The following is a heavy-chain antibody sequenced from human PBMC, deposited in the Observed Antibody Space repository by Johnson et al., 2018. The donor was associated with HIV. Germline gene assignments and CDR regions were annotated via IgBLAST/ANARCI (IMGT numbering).Heavy chain of an antibody. CDR1: QFTFSDYY. CDR2: IHWNGGRT. CDR3: VRGGLGYQNIHDPFDI. Sequence: VQLVESGGGLAKPAWSPRLSCATSQFTFSDYYMSWIRQAPGKGLEWVSGIHWNGGRTVYVDSMKGRFTISRDNAKNSLYLQMNSLRAEDTALYYCVRGGLGYQNIHDPFDIWGQGTMVTVSS. J-gene: IGHJ3*02. V-gene: IGHV3-20*04. D-gene: IGHD3-16*02.